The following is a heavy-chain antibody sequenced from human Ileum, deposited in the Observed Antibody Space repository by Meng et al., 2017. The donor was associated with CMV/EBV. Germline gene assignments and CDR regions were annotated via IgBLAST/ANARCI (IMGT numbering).Heavy chain of an antibody. V-gene: IGHV1-3*04. CDR2: VNSGNGKT. CDR3: ARIPGNGWYAAFDY. J-gene: IGHJ4*02. D-gene: IGHD6-19*01. Sequence: FGYTFSSYALRWVRQAPGQRLEWMGWVNSGNGKTKYSQKFQGRVTITRDTSANTAYMELNNLKSEDTAVYYCARIPGNGWYAAFDYWGQGTLVTVSS. CDR1: GYTFSSYA.